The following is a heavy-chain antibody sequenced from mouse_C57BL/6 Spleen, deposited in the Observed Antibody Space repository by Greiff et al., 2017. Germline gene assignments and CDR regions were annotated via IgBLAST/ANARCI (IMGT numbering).Heavy chain of an antibody. CDR1: GFTFSDSG. D-gene: IGHD2-4*01. CDR3: ARWGLRPYFDY. CDR2: ISSGSSTI. V-gene: IGHV5-17*01. J-gene: IGHJ2*01. Sequence: EVMLVESGGGLVKPGGSLKLSCAASGFTFSDSGMHWVRQAPEKGLEWVAYISSGSSTIYYADTVKGRFTISRDNAKNTLFLQMTSLRSEDTAMYYCARWGLRPYFDYWGQGTTLTVSS.